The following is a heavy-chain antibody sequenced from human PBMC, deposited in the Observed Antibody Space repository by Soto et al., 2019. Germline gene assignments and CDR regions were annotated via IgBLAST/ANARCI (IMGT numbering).Heavy chain of an antibody. D-gene: IGHD1-7*01. J-gene: IGHJ5*02. CDR2: TRNEANSYTT. Sequence: PGGSLRLSCAASGFTLSDHYMDWVRQAPGKGLEWVGRTRNEANSYTTEYAASVKGRFTISRDDSKNSLYLQMNSLKTEDTAVYYCARVLGLELTGLWFDPWGQGTLVTVSS. CDR3: ARVLGLELTGLWFDP. CDR1: GFTLSDHY. V-gene: IGHV3-72*01.